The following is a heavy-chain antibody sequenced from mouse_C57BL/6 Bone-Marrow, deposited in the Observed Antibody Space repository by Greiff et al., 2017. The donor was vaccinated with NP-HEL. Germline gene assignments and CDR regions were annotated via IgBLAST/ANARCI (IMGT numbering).Heavy chain of an antibody. D-gene: IGHD2-3*01. Sequence: VKLMESGPELVKPGASVKLSCKASGYTFTSYDINWVKQRPGQGLEWIGWIYPRDGSTKYNEKFKGKATLTVDTSSSTAYMELHSLTSEDSAVYFCAQDGDGYYEGYWGQGTTLTVSS. CDR2: IYPRDGST. V-gene: IGHV1-85*01. CDR1: GYTFTSYD. CDR3: AQDGDGYYEGY. J-gene: IGHJ2*01.